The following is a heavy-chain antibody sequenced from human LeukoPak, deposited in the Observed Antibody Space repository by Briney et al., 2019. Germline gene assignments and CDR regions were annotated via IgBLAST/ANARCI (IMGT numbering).Heavy chain of an antibody. D-gene: IGHD6-19*01. Sequence: GGSLRLSCAASGFTFSSYGMHWVRQAPGTGLELVAVISYDGSNKYYADSVKGRFTISRDNSKNTLYLQMNSLIAEDTAVYYCAKDGTQSSRIAVAGDFYYYGMDVWGQGTTVTVSS. CDR1: GFTFSSYG. CDR3: AKDGTQSSRIAVAGDFYYYGMDV. V-gene: IGHV3-30*18. J-gene: IGHJ6*02. CDR2: ISYDGSNK.